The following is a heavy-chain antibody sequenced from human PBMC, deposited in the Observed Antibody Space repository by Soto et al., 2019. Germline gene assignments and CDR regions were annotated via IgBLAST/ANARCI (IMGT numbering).Heavy chain of an antibody. J-gene: IGHJ6*02. CDR3: ARVTMVRGVILAYYGMDV. V-gene: IGHV1-8*01. CDR2: MNPNSGNT. Sequence: ASVKVSCKASGYTFTSYDINWVRQATGQGLEWMGWMNPNSGNTGYAQKFQGRVTMTRNTSISTAYMELSSLRSEDTAVYYCARVTMVRGVILAYYGMDVWGQGTTVTVSS. D-gene: IGHD3-10*01. CDR1: GYTFTSYD.